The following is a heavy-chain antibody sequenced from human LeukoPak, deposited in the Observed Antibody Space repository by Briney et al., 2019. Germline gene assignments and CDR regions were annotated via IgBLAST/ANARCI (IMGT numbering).Heavy chain of an antibody. J-gene: IGHJ4*02. Sequence: PGGSLRLSCAASGFTFSSYEMNWVRQAPGKALEWVSYICSSGSTIYYADSVKGRFTISRDNAKNSLYLQMTSLRAEDTAVYYCARDSYCSGGSCLPFFDYWGQGTLVTVSS. V-gene: IGHV3-48*03. CDR3: ARDSYCSGGSCLPFFDY. D-gene: IGHD2-15*01. CDR2: ICSSGSTI. CDR1: GFTFSSYE.